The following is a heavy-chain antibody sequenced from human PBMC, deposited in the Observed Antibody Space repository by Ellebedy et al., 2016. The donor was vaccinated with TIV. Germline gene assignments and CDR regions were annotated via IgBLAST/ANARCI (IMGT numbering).Heavy chain of an antibody. V-gene: IGHV3-73*01. D-gene: IGHD1-26*01. CDR2: IRNKPNNYAT. CDR3: TKLYYSVAAGGP. J-gene: IGHJ4*02. Sequence: GESLKISCTASGFTFSDSAMHWVRQASGKGLEWIARIRNKPNNYATTYSASVKGRFTISRDDSQQTAFLQMNDLKTEETAVYYCTKLYYSVAAGGPWGQGTLVTVSS. CDR1: GFTFSDSA.